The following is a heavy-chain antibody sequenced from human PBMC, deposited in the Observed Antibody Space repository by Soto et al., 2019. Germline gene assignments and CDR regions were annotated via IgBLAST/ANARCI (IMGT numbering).Heavy chain of an antibody. D-gene: IGHD6-13*01. V-gene: IGHV1-2*04. Sequence: GASVKVSCKASGYTFTGYYMHWVRQAPGQGLEWKGWINPNSGGTNYAQKFQGWVTMTRDTSISTAYLQMNSLKTEDTAVYYCTRDDSSSWGYYYGMDVWGQGTTVTVSS. J-gene: IGHJ6*02. CDR1: GYTFTGYY. CDR3: TRDDSSSWGYYYGMDV. CDR2: INPNSGGT.